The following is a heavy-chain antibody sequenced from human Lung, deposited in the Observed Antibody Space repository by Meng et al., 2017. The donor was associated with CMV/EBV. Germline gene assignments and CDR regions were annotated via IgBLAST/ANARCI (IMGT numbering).Heavy chain of an antibody. Sequence: GESPKISCAALGFTLSNYAMSRVRQAPGKGVEWVGVIYAGGRSAYYAEPVKGRFTIFRDGSKNTVYLEMNSLRDEDTALYYCAKDSNYSAWGQGTLVTVSS. CDR3: AKDSNYSA. D-gene: IGHD4/OR15-4a*01. J-gene: IGHJ5*02. CDR1: GFTLSNYA. CDR2: IYAGGRSA. V-gene: IGHV3-23*03.